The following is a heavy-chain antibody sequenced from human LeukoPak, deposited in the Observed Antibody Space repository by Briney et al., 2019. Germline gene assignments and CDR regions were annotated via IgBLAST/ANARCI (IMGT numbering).Heavy chain of an antibody. CDR2: ISSSSSYI. V-gene: IGHV3-21*01. CDR1: GFTFSSYS. J-gene: IGHJ4*02. CDR3: ARDTRITDPHSSGWYVSVPLDY. D-gene: IGHD6-19*01. Sequence: NPGGSLRLSCAASGFTFSSYSMNWVRQAPGKGLEWVSSISSSSSYIYYADSVKGRFTISRDNAKNSLYLQMNSLRAEDTAVYYCARDTRITDPHSSGWYVSVPLDYWGQGTLVTVSS.